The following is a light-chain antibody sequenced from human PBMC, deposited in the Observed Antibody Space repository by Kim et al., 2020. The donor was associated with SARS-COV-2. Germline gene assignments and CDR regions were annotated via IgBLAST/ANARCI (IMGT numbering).Light chain of an antibody. CDR1: KLGNKY. CDR3: QTWDSGAVF. J-gene: IGLJ2*01. Sequence: SYELTQPPSVSVSPGQTATITCSGDKLGNKYACWYQQKSGQSPVLILYQDKRRPSGIPERFSGSNSGNTATLTISGTQSMDEADYYCQTWDSGAVFFGGGTQLTVL. CDR2: QDK. V-gene: IGLV3-1*01.